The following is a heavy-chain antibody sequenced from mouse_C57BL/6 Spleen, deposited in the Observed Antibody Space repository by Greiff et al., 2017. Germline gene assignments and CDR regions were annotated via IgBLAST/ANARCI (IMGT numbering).Heavy chain of an antibody. Sequence: QVQLQQSGAELVRPGASVKLSCKASGYTFTDYYINWVQQRPGQGLEWIARIYPGSGNTYYNEKFKGKATLTAEKSSSTAYMQLSSLTSEDSAVYFCARSNYGSSYGFAYWGQGTLVTVSA. CDR2: IYPGSGNT. D-gene: IGHD1-1*01. V-gene: IGHV1-76*01. CDR1: GYTFTDYY. CDR3: ARSNYGSSYGFAY. J-gene: IGHJ3*01.